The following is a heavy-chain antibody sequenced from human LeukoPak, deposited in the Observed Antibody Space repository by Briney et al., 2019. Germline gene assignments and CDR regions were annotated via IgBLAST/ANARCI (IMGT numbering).Heavy chain of an antibody. Sequence: PSETLSLTCAVYGGSFSGYYWSWIRQPPGKGLEWIGEINHSGSTNYNPSLKSRVTISVDTSKNQFSLKLSSVTAADTAVYYCARGQPLASDYWGQGTLVTVSS. CDR3: ARGQPLASDY. CDR1: GGSFSGYY. D-gene: IGHD6-13*01. J-gene: IGHJ4*02. CDR2: INHSGST. V-gene: IGHV4-34*01.